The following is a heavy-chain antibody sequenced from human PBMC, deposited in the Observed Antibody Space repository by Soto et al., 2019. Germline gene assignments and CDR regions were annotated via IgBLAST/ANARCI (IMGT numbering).Heavy chain of an antibody. D-gene: IGHD3-10*01. J-gene: IGHJ6*03. Sequence: GGSLRLSCAASGFTVSSNYMSWVRQAPGKGLEWVSVIYSGGSTYYADSVKGRFTISRHNSKNTLYLQMNSLRAEDTAVYYCARETEGSGLYYYYYYMDVWAKGTTVNVSS. CDR1: GFTVSSNY. CDR3: ARETEGSGLYYYYYYMDV. CDR2: IYSGGST. V-gene: IGHV3-53*04.